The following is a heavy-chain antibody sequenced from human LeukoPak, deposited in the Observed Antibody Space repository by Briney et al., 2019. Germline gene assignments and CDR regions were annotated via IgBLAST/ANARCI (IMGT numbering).Heavy chain of an antibody. CDR1: GVSISTYY. V-gene: IGHV4-59*12. D-gene: IGHD5-24*01. CDR3: ARDAYSYTEN. CDR2: IYYSGST. J-gene: IGHJ4*02. Sequence: SETLSLTCPVSGVSISTYYWSWVRQPPGKGLEWIGYIYYSGSTNYNPSLKSRVTISVDTSENQFSLKLTSVTAADTAVYYCARDAYSYTENWGQGALVTVSS.